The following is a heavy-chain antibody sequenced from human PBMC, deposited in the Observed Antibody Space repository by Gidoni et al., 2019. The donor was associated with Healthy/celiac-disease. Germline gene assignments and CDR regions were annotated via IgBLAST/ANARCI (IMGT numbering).Heavy chain of an antibody. D-gene: IGHD1-26*01. CDR2: ST. Sequence: STYYNPSLKSRVTISVDTSKNQFSLKLSSVTAADTAVYYCARTSGSYFDHYYYGMDVWGQGTTVTVSS. CDR3: ARTSGSYFDHYYYGMDV. V-gene: IGHV4-39*01. J-gene: IGHJ6*02.